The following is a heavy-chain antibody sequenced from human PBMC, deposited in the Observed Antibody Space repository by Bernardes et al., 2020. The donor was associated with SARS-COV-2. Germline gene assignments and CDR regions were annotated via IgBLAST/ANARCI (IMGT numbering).Heavy chain of an antibody. CDR1: GFTFGTYA. V-gene: IGHV3-64*02. CDR3: ARAPITMVRGIELNY. D-gene: IGHD3-10*01. CDR2: ISYNGGTT. Sequence: SLRLSCAASGFTFGTYAMYWVRQAPGKGLEYVSAISYNGGTTYYADSVRGRFTISRDNSKNTLFLQMGSLRAEDMALYYCARAPITMVRGIELNYWGQGTLVTVSS. J-gene: IGHJ4*02.